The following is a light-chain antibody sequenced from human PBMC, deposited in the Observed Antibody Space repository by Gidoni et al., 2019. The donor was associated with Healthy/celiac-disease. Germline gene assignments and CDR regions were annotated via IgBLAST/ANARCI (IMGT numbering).Light chain of an antibody. CDR3: QVWDSSSDHPDWV. Sequence: SYVLTQPPSVSVAPGKTARITWGGNNIGSKSVHWYQQKPGQAPVLVVYDDSDRPSGILERFSGSNSGNTATLTISRVEAGDEADYYCQVWDSSSDHPDWVFGGGTKLTVL. V-gene: IGLV3-21*03. CDR1: NIGSKS. J-gene: IGLJ3*02. CDR2: DDS.